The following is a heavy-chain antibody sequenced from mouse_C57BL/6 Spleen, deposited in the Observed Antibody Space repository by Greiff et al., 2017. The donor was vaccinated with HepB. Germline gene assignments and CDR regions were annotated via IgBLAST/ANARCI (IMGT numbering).Heavy chain of an antibody. Sequence: VQLQQSGPELVKPGASVKLSCKASGYTFTSYDINWVKQRPGQGLEWIGWIYPRDGSTKYNEKFKGKATLTVDTSSSTAYMELHSLTSEDSAVYFCARKFYYDYDRAWFAYWGQGTLVTVSA. CDR2: IYPRDGST. CDR1: GYTFTSYD. V-gene: IGHV1-85*01. J-gene: IGHJ3*01. CDR3: ARKFYYDYDRAWFAY. D-gene: IGHD2-4*01.